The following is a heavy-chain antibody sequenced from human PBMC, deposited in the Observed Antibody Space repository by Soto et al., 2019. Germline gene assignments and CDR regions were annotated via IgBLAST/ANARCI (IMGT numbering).Heavy chain of an antibody. CDR1: GGSFSGYY. Sequence: QVQLQQWGAGLLKPSETLSLTCAVYGGSFSGYYWSWIRQPPGKGLEWIGEINHSGSTNYNPSLQSLVTISVDTSKNPFSLKLSSVTAADTAVYYCARGPSMGWFDPWGQGTLVTVSS. J-gene: IGHJ5*02. CDR2: INHSGST. V-gene: IGHV4-34*01. D-gene: IGHD3-10*01. CDR3: ARGPSMGWFDP.